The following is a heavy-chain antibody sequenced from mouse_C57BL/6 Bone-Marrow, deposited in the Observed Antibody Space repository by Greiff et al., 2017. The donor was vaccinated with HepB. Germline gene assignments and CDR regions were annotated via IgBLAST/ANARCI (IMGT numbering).Heavy chain of an antibody. CDR2: IHPNSGST. CDR1: GYTFTSYG. CDR3: ASWGYYDYVVYYAMDY. V-gene: IGHV1-64*01. D-gene: IGHD2-4*01. J-gene: IGHJ4*01. Sequence: QVQLQQPGAELVKPGASVKLSCKASGYTFTSYGMHWVKQRPGHGLEWIGMIHPNSGSTNYNEKFKSKATLTVDKSSSTAYMQISSLTSEDSAVYCWASWGYYDYVVYYAMDYWGQGTSVTVSS.